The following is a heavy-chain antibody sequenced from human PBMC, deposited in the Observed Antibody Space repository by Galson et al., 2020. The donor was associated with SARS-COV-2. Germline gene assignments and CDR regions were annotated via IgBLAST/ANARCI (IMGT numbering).Heavy chain of an antibody. V-gene: IGHV4-59*08. J-gene: IGHJ4*02. Sequence: ETSETLSLTCTVSGGSISSYYWSWIRQPPGKGLEWIGYIYYSGSTNYNPSPKSRVTISVDTSKNQFSLKLSSVTAADTAVYYCAISSIAARWGFDYWGQGTLVTVSS. D-gene: IGHD6-6*01. CDR2: IYYSGST. CDR1: GGSISSYY. CDR3: AISSIAARWGFDY.